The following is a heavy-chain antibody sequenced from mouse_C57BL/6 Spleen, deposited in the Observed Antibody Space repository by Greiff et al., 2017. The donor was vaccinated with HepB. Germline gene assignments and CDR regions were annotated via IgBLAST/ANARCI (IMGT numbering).Heavy chain of an antibody. Sequence: EVKLMESGGDLVKPGGSLKLSCAASGFTFSSYGMSWVRQTPDKRLEWVATISSGGSYTYYPDSVKGRFTISRDNAKNTLYLQMSSLKSEDTAMYYCARHDPDATVVALPEDWGQGTTLTVSS. CDR1: GFTFSSYG. V-gene: IGHV5-6*01. D-gene: IGHD1-1*01. J-gene: IGHJ2*01. CDR3: ARHDPDATVVALPED. CDR2: ISSGGSYT.